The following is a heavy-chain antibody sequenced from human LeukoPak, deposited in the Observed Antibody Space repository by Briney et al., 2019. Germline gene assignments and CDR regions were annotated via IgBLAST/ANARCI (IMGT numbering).Heavy chain of an antibody. D-gene: IGHD2-15*01. CDR1: GYTFTSYD. Sequence: ASVKVSCKASGYTFTSYDINWVRQATGQGLEWMGWMNPNSGNTGYARKSQGRVTMTRNTSISTAYMELSSLRSEDTAVYYCARVGCSGGSCQNYYYYYGMDVWGQGTTVTVSS. J-gene: IGHJ6*02. V-gene: IGHV1-8*01. CDR2: MNPNSGNT. CDR3: ARVGCSGGSCQNYYYYYGMDV.